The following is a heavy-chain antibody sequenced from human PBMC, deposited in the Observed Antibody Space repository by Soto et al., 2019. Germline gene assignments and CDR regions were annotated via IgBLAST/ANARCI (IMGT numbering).Heavy chain of an antibody. V-gene: IGHV1-46*01. J-gene: IGHJ6*02. CDR1: GCSFTTYF. Sequence: SVKGSCTAAGCSFTTYFVNRRRRAPGHGLQWMGMINPIGASTKYEQGFQGRVTMTRDTSTSTVHLELRSLTSDDTAVYYCARSNYRDYRGGMDGWGRGTTVTVTS. CDR2: INPIGAST. CDR3: ARSNYRDYRGGMDG. D-gene: IGHD4-4*01.